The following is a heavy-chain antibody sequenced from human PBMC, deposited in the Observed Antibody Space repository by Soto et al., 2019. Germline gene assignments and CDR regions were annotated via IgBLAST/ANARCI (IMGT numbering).Heavy chain of an antibody. CDR1: GGSFSGYY. J-gene: IGHJ5*02. CDR2: INHSGST. CDR3: ARGPSMGWFDP. V-gene: IGHV4-34*01. Sequence: QVQLQQWGAGLLKPSETLSLTCAVYGGSFSGYYWCWIRQPPGKGLELIGEINHSGSTNYNPSLKSRVTKSVDTSKDEFYLELSSVTAADTAVYYCARGPSMGWFDPWGQGTLVTVSS. D-gene: IGHD3-10*01.